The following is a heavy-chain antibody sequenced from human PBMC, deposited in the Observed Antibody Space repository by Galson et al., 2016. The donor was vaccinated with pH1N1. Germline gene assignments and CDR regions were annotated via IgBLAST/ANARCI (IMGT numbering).Heavy chain of an antibody. CDR3: ARDRWGHSYGLAGMDV. Sequence: SLRLSCAASGFSVSHNYMSWVRQAPGKGLEWVSIIYTGGGTYYADSVKGRFTISRDNSKDTMYLQMNSLRAEDTDVYYCARDRWGHSYGLAGMDVWGKGTTVTVSS. CDR1: GFSVSHNY. D-gene: IGHD5-18*01. V-gene: IGHV3-53*01. J-gene: IGHJ6*04. CDR2: IYTGGGT.